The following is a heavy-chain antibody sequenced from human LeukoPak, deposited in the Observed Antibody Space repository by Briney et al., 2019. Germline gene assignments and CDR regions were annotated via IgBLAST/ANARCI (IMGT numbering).Heavy chain of an antibody. CDR1: GGSISSYY. CDR2: IYYSGST. D-gene: IGHD4-17*01. CDR3: ARARYGNWFDL. J-gene: IGHJ5*02. V-gene: IGHV4-59*01. Sequence: SETLSLTCTVSGGSISSYYWSWIRQPPGKGLEWIGYIYYSGSTNYNPSLKSRVTISVDTSKNQFSLKLSSVTAADTAVYYCARARYGNWFDLWGQGTLVTVSS.